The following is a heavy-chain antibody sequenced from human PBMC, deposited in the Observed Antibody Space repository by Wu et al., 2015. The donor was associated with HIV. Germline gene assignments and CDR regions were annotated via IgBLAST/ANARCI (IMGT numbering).Heavy chain of an antibody. CDR3: AISADFSGVSDYYYMGV. CDR1: GYTFTAYY. D-gene: IGHD3-10*01. V-gene: IGHV1-2*02. Sequence: QVQLVQSGAEVKTPGASVKVSCRTSGYTFTAYYIHWVRQAPGHGLEWVGWINPSGGATIYAQKFEGRVTLTSDTSISTAYMELRGLKFDDTSIYYCAISADFSGVSDYYYMGVWGKGTAVTVSS. CDR2: INPSGGAT. J-gene: IGHJ6*03.